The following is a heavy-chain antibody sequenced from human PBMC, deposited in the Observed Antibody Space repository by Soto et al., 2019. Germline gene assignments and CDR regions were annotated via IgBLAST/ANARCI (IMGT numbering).Heavy chain of an antibody. CDR1: GGSISSGGYS. CDR3: ARASTTVTTLDY. Sequence: SETLSLTCAVSGGSISSGGYSWCWIRQPPGKGLEWIGYIYHSGSTYYNPSLKSRVTISVDRSKNQFSLKLSSVTAADTAVYYCARASTTVTTLDYWGQGTLVTVSS. V-gene: IGHV4-30-2*01. J-gene: IGHJ4*02. CDR2: IYHSGST. D-gene: IGHD4-17*01.